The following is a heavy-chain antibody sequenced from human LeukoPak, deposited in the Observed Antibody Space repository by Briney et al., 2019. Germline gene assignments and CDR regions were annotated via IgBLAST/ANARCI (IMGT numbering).Heavy chain of an antibody. D-gene: IGHD2-15*01. CDR1: GFTFDDYA. CDR2: ISWNSGSI. V-gene: IGHV3-9*01. CDR3: ARVKRDCSGGSCYCYDH. Sequence: GGSLRLSCAASGFTFDDYAMHWVRQAPGKGLEWVSGISWNSGSIGYADSVKGRFTISRDNAKNSLYLQMNSLRAEDTAVYYCARVKRDCSGGSCYCYDHRGQGTLVTVSS. J-gene: IGHJ4*02.